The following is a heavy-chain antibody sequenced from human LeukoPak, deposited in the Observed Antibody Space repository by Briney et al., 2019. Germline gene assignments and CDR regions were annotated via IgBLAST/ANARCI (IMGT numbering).Heavy chain of an antibody. V-gene: IGHV5-51*01. Sequence: GESLKISCKGSGYSFTSYWIGWVRQMPGKGLEWMGIIYPGDSDTRYSPSFQGQVTISADKSISTAYLQWSSLKTSDTAMYYCARIMAVTGKPVDYWGQGTLVTVSS. J-gene: IGHJ4*02. CDR1: GYSFTSYW. D-gene: IGHD6-19*01. CDR3: ARIMAVTGKPVDY. CDR2: IYPGDSDT.